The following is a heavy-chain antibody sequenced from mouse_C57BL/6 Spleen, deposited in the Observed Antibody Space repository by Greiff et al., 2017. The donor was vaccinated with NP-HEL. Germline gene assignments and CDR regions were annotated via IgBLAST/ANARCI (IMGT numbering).Heavy chain of an antibody. J-gene: IGHJ4*01. D-gene: IGHD2-4*01. CDR2: ISSGGSYT. Sequence: EVKVVESGGDLVKPGGSLKLSCAASGFTFSSYGMSWVRQTPDKRLEWVATISSGGSYTYYPDSVKGRFTISRDNAKNTLYLQMSSLKSEDTAMYYCARQGYYDYDEDAMDYWGQGTSVTVSS. CDR1: GFTFSSYG. V-gene: IGHV5-6*01. CDR3: ARQGYYDYDEDAMDY.